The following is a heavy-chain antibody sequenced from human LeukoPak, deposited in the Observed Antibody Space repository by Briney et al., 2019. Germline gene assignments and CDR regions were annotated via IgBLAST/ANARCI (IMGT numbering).Heavy chain of an antibody. V-gene: IGHV3-30*02. Sequence: GGSLRLSCAASGFTFSSYGMHWVRQAPGKGLEWVAFIRYDGSNKYYADSVKGRFTISRDNSKNTLYLQMNSLRAEDTAVYYCAKTFGTNYYYYMDVWGKGTTVTVSS. D-gene: IGHD3/OR15-3a*01. CDR3: AKTFGTNYYYYMDV. J-gene: IGHJ6*03. CDR1: GFTFSSYG. CDR2: IRYDGSNK.